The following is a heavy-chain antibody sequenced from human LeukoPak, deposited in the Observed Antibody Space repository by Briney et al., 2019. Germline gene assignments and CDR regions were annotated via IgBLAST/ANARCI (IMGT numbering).Heavy chain of an antibody. J-gene: IGHJ4*02. CDR3: ARVPISGGSRLDY. D-gene: IGHD2-15*01. CDR2: ISAYNSNT. CDR1: GYILTNYV. Sequence: SVTVSHMPSGYILTNYVISWVRQAPGQGLEGMGWISAYNSNTNYAQKLQGRVTMSTDTSTSTAYMELRSLRSDGTAVYCCARVPISGGSRLDYWGQGPLATVSS. V-gene: IGHV1-18*01.